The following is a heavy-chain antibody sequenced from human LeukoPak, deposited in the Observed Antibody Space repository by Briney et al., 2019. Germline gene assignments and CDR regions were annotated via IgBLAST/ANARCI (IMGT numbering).Heavy chain of an antibody. V-gene: IGHV1-58*02. Sequence: GTSVKVSCKASGFTFMSSTMQWVRQARGQRLEWIGWIVVGGGNTNYAQKFRERVTITSDMSTSTAYMELSSLRSEDTAVYYCAAEFDYGSGSYPFDYRGRGTLVTVSS. CDR1: GFTFMSST. J-gene: IGHJ4*02. CDR2: IVVGGGNT. D-gene: IGHD3-10*01. CDR3: AAEFDYGSGSYPFDY.